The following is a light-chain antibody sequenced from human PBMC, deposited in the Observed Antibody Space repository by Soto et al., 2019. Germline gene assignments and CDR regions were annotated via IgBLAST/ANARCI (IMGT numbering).Light chain of an antibody. Sequence: QPVLTQPPSVSGAPGQRVTISCTGSSSNIGRGYDVHWYQQFPGSAPRLLLSGDSNRPSGVPDRFSGSRSGTSASLAITGLQAEDEADYYCSSYGGFNNVLFGGGTKLTVL. CDR3: SSYGGFNNVL. CDR2: GDS. V-gene: IGLV1-40*01. J-gene: IGLJ2*01. CDR1: SSNIGRGYD.